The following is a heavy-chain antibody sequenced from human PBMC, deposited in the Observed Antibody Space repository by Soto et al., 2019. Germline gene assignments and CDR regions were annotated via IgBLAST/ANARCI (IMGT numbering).Heavy chain of an antibody. D-gene: IGHD1-26*01. Sequence: SETLSLTCTVSGGSISSGDYCWSWIRQPPGKGREWIGYIYYSGSTYYNPSLKSRVTISVDTSKNQFYLKLSSVTAADTAVYYCASDSIARQLHFDYWGQGTLVTVSS. CDR2: IYYSGST. J-gene: IGHJ4*02. CDR3: ASDSIARQLHFDY. V-gene: IGHV4-30-4*01. CDR1: GGSISSGDYC.